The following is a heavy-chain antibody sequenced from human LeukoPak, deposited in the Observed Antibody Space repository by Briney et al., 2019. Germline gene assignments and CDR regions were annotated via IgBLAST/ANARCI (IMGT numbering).Heavy chain of an antibody. Sequence: GGSLRLSCAASGFTFSSYGMRWVRQAPGKGLEWVAVISYDGSNKYYVDSVKGRFTISRDNSKNTLYLQMNSLRAEDTAVYYCERDGRVGGARMGGFDYWGQGTLVTVPS. CDR2: ISYDGSNK. J-gene: IGHJ4*02. D-gene: IGHD3-16*01. CDR3: ERDGRVGGARMGGFDY. V-gene: IGHV3-30*03. CDR1: GFTFSSYG.